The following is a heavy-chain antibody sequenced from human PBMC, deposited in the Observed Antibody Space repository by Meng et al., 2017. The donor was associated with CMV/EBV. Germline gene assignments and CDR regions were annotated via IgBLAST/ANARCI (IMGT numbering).Heavy chain of an antibody. Sequence: QGQLQQWGAGMLEPSETPALTCAVYGGSFSGYYWSWIRQPPGKGLEWIGEINHSGSTNYNPSLKSRVTISVDTSKNQFSLKLSSVTAADTAVYYCARESMVRGEDWGQGTLVTVSS. V-gene: IGHV4-34*01. J-gene: IGHJ4*02. D-gene: IGHD3-10*01. CDR3: ARESMVRGED. CDR2: INHSGST. CDR1: GGSFSGYY.